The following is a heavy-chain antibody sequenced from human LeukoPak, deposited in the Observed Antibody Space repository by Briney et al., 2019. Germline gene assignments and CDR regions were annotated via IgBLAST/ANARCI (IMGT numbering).Heavy chain of an antibody. V-gene: IGHV1-69*13. Sequence: SVKVSCKASGGTFSSYAISWVRQAPGQGLEWMGGIIPIFGTANYAQKFQGRVTITADESTSTAYMELSSLRSEDTAVYYCAGDGGTMVRGVTSSPGRYYYYYMDVWGKGTTVTVSS. J-gene: IGHJ6*03. CDR3: AGDGGTMVRGVTSSPGRYYYYYMDV. CDR2: IIPIFGTA. CDR1: GGTFSSYA. D-gene: IGHD3-10*01.